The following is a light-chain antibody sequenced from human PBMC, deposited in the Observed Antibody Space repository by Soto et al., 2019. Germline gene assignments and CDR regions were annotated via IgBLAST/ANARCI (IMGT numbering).Light chain of an antibody. J-gene: IGKJ4*01. CDR1: QSVSSNY. V-gene: IGKV3-20*01. CDR2: GVS. CDR3: QRYFTSPLT. Sequence: EVVLTQSPGTLSLSPGERATLSRRASQSVSSNYLAWYQQKPGQAPRLLIYGVSTRATGIPDRFSGSGSGTGFSLTISRLEPEDFAMYYCQRYFTSPLTFGGGTKVDIK.